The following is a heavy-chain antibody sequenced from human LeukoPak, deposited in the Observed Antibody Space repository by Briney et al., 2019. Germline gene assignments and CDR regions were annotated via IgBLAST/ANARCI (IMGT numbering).Heavy chain of an antibody. J-gene: IGHJ4*02. D-gene: IGHD3-10*01. CDR2: INPSGGST. CDR3: AKEGVFMVRGIMSY. V-gene: IGHV1-46*01. CDR1: GYTFTSYY. Sequence: ASVKVSCKASGYTFTSYYMHWVRQGPGQGLEWMGIINPSGGSTSYAQKFQGRVTMTRDMSTSTVYMELSSLRSEDTAVYYCAKEGVFMVRGIMSYWGQGTLVTVSS.